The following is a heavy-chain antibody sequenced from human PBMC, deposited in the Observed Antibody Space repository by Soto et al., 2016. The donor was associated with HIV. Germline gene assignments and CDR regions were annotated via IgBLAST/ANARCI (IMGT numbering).Heavy chain of an antibody. J-gene: IGHJ4*02. CDR2: TYGGSA. D-gene: IGHD2-21*01. CDR1: DDSISNYY. V-gene: IGHV4-59*01. Sequence: QVQLQEPGPRLVKPSETLSLTFTVSDDSISNYYWTWIRQPPGKGLEWIGYTYGGSANYNPSLKSRVTISVDTSKKQLSLRLTSVTAADTAMYYCARGKRMIEGFEVDFWGQGTLVTVSS. CDR3: ARGKRMIEGFEVDF.